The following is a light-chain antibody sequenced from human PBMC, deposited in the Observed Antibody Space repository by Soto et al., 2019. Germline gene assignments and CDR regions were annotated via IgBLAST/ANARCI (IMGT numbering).Light chain of an antibody. CDR2: YNN. CDR3: AAWDASLSACV. Sequence: QSVLTQPPSASGTAGQVVTISCSGGDSNIGSNSVYWYQHLPRMAPKLLIYYNNQRPSGVPDRFSGSMSGTSASLAIVGLRSADEAVYYWAAWDASLSACVFGNGTTVTVL. CDR1: DSNIGSNS. J-gene: IGLJ1*01. V-gene: IGLV1-47*02.